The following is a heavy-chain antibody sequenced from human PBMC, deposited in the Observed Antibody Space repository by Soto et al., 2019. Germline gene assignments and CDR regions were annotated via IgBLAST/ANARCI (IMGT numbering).Heavy chain of an antibody. V-gene: IGHV6-1*01. J-gene: IGHJ4*02. D-gene: IGHD1-1*01. CDR2: TYYRSKWYK. Sequence: PSQTLSLTCAISGDSVSSNSAAWNWIRQSPSRGLEWLGKTYYRSKWYKHYAVSVKSRITINPDTSKNQFSLQLISVTPEDTAVYYCARVELNDGHFDYWGQGTLVTVSS. CDR3: ARVELNDGHFDY. CDR1: GDSVSSNSAA.